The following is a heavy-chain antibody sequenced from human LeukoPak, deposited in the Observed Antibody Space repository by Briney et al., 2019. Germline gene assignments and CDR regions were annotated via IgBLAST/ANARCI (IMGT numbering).Heavy chain of an antibody. CDR2: ISSSSSYI. J-gene: IGHJ6*03. D-gene: IGHD2-2*01. Sequence: GGSLRLSCAASGFTFSSYSMNWVRQAPGKGLEWVSSISSSSSYIYCADSVKGRFTISRENAKNSLYLQMNSLRAEDTAVYYCARENQLWGDRYYYYYMDVWGKGTTVTVSS. CDR1: GFTFSSYS. CDR3: ARENQLWGDRYYYYYMDV. V-gene: IGHV3-21*01.